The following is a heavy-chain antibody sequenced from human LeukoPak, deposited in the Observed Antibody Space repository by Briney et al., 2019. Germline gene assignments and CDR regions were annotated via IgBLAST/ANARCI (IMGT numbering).Heavy chain of an antibody. J-gene: IGHJ4*02. CDR1: GYTFTGYY. CDR2: INPNSGGT. Sequence: ASVKVSCKASGYTFTGYYMHWVRQAPGQGLEWMGWINPNSGGTNYAQKFQGRVTMTRDTSISTAYMELSRLRSDDTAVYYCAKAVFPTGSSSWHAASDWGQGTLVTVSS. V-gene: IGHV1-2*02. D-gene: IGHD6-6*01. CDR3: AKAVFPTGSSSWHAASD.